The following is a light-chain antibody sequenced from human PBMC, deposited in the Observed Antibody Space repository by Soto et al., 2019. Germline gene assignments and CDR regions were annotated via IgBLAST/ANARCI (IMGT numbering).Light chain of an antibody. CDR3: QHYYSTPHLT. CDR2: WAS. V-gene: IGKV4-1*01. J-gene: IGKJ4*01. CDR1: QSVLYSSNNKNY. Sequence: DIVMTQSPDSLAVSLGERATINCKSSQSVLYSSNNKNYLAWYQQKPGQPPKLLIYWASTRESGVPDRFSGSGSGTDFTLTISSLQAEDVAVYYCQHYYSTPHLTFGGGTKLEIK.